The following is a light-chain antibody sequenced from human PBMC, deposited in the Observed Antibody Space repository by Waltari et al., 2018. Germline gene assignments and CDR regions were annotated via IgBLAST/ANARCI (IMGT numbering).Light chain of an antibody. J-gene: IGLJ2*01. Sequence: SALTQPDSVSGSPGQSITISCSGISSDSGGYEHVSWYQQHPGKAPKVIIYDVNNRPSGVSNRFSGSKSGSSASLTISGLQAEDEADYYCSSFTSSTTGIFGGGTKVTVL. CDR3: SSFTSSTTGI. CDR1: SSDSGGYEH. V-gene: IGLV2-14*03. CDR2: DVN.